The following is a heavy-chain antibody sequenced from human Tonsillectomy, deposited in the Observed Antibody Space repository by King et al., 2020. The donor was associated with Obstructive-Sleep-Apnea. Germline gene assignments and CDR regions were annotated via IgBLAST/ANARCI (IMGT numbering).Heavy chain of an antibody. V-gene: IGHV3-23*04. CDR1: GFTFSSYA. Sequence: VQLVESGGGLVQPGGSLRLSCAASGFTFSSYAMSWVRQAPGKGLEWVSAISGSGGSTYYADSVKGRFTISRDNSKNTLYLQMNSLRAEDTAVYYCAKDTTAPWGDYLSGDAFDIWGQGTMVTVSS. CDR2: ISGSGGST. CDR3: AKDTTAPWGDYLSGDAFDI. D-gene: IGHD4-17*01. J-gene: IGHJ3*02.